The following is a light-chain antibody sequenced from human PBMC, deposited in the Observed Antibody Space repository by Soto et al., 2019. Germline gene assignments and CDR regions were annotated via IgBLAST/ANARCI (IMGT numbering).Light chain of an antibody. J-gene: IGKJ1*01. Sequence: DIQMTQSPSTLSASVGDRVTITCRASQSINSWLAWYQQKPGKAPKLLIYKASSLESGVPSRFSGSGSGTEFALTISSLQPDDLATYYCQQYNSYPVTFGQGTKVDIK. CDR3: QQYNSYPVT. CDR1: QSINSW. V-gene: IGKV1-5*03. CDR2: KAS.